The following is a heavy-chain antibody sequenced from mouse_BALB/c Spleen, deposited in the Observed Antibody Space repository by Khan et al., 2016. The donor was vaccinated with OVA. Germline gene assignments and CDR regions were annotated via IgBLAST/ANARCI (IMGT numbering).Heavy chain of an antibody. J-gene: IGHJ1*01. V-gene: IGHV9-2-1*01. CDR3: AGRKHWYFDV. CDR1: GYTFTDYS. Sequence: QIQLVQSGPELKKPGETVKISCKASGYTFTDYSMHWVKQAPGKGLKWMGWINTETGEPTYADDFKGRFAFSLETSASTAYLQINNLKNDDTDTYCCAGRKHWYFDVWGAGTTVTVSS. CDR2: INTETGEP.